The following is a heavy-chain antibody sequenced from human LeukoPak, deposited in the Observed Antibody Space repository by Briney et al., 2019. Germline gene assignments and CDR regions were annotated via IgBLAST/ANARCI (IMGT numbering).Heavy chain of an antibody. CDR1: GGSISSHY. V-gene: IGHV4-59*11. Sequence: PSETLSLTCTVSGGSISSHYWSWIRQPPGEGLEWIGYIYYSGSTNYNPSLKGRVTISVDTSKNQFSLKLSSVTAADTAVYYCARAANWGSAFDYWGQGTLVTVSS. CDR2: IYYSGST. CDR3: ARAANWGSAFDY. D-gene: IGHD7-27*01. J-gene: IGHJ4*02.